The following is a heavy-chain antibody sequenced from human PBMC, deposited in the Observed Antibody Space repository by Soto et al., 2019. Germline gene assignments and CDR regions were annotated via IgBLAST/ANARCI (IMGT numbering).Heavy chain of an antibody. CDR2: IYYSGST. CDR3: ARGCSSTSCYFGDFYYYYGMDV. Sequence: SETLSLTCTVSGGSISSYYWSWIRQPPGKGLEWIGYIYYSGSTNYNPSLKSRVTISVDTSKNQFSLKLSSVTAADTAVYYCARGCSSTSCYFGDFYYYYGMDVWGQGTTVTVSS. D-gene: IGHD2-2*01. V-gene: IGHV4-59*01. J-gene: IGHJ6*02. CDR1: GGSISSYY.